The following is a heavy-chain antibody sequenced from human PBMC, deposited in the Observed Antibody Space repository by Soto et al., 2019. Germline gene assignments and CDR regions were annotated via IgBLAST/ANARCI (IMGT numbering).Heavy chain of an antibody. Sequence: SETLSLTCTVSGGSLTKYYWSWIRQPAGKGLEWIGRISTSGNVVSKASLRSRLTMSVDTSKNQFSLRLTSVTAADTAVYYCARDNNDFWSLYPLAFDYWGQGALVTVSS. D-gene: IGHD3-3*01. CDR3: ARDNNDFWSLYPLAFDY. CDR1: GGSLTKYY. J-gene: IGHJ4*02. V-gene: IGHV4-4*07. CDR2: ISTSGNV.